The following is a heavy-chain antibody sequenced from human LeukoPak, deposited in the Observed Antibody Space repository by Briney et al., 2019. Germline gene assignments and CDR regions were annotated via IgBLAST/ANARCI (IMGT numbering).Heavy chain of an antibody. CDR2: MNPNSGNT. D-gene: IGHD2-21*01. J-gene: IGHJ6*03. CDR3: ARSPILEDYYYYYMDV. V-gene: IGHV1-8*03. Sequence: ASVKVSCKASGYTFTSYDINWVRQATGQGLEWMGWMNPNSGNTGYAQKFQGRVTITRNTSISTAYMELSSLRSEDTAVYYCARSPILEDYYYYYMDVWGKGTTVTVSS. CDR1: GYTFTSYD.